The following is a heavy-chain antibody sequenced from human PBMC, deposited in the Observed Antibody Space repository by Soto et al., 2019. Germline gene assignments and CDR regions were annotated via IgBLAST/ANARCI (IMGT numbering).Heavy chain of an antibody. CDR3: ARSFSQYYGSGSYYNKMGYFDY. V-gene: IGHV1-18*01. Sequence: EASVKVSCKASGYTFTRSGISWVRQAPGQGLEWMGWISTYNGDTNYAQTLQGRVTMTTDTSTSTAYMELSSLRSEDTAVYYCARSFSQYYGSGSYYNKMGYFDYWGQGTLVTVSS. D-gene: IGHD3-10*01. J-gene: IGHJ4*02. CDR1: GYTFTRSG. CDR2: ISTYNGDT.